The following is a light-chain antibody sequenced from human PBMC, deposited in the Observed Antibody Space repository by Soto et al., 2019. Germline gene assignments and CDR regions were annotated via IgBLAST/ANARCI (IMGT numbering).Light chain of an antibody. CDR3: QQYNNWPMWT. J-gene: IGKJ1*01. CDR1: QSIVTY. V-gene: IGKV1-39*01. Sequence: DIQMTQSPSSLSASVGDRVTITCRASQSIVTYLNWYLQKPGKAPKLLIYAASNLQSGVPSRFSGSGSGTDFTLTISSLQPEDFAVYYCQQYNNWPMWTFGQGTKVDIK. CDR2: AAS.